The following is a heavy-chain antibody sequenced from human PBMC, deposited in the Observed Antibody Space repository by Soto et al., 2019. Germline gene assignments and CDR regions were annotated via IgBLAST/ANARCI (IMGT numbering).Heavy chain of an antibody. CDR2: ISAYNGNT. V-gene: IGHV1-18*01. J-gene: IGHJ6*03. D-gene: IGHD2-2*01. CDR1: GYTFTSYG. CDR3: AREKAETTAANDYYYYYYMDV. Sequence: ASVKVSCKASGYTFTSYGISWVRQAPGQGLEWMGWISAYNGNTNYAQKLQGRVTMTTDTSTSTAYMELRSLRSDDTAVYYCAREKAETTAANDYYYYYYMDVWGKGTTVTVSS.